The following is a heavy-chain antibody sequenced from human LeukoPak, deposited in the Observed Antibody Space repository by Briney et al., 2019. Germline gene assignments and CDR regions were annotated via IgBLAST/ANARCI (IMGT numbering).Heavy chain of an antibody. CDR2: INPNSGGT. CDR1: GYTFTGYY. D-gene: IGHD3-10*01. V-gene: IGHV1-2*02. CDR3: ARDLVGYYGSGSYPSDY. Sequence: GASVTVSCKASGYTFTGYYMHWERQAPGQGLEWMGWINPNSGGTNYAQKFQGRVTMTRDTSISTAYMELSRLRSDDTAVYYCARDLVGYYGSGSYPSDYWGQGTLVTVSS. J-gene: IGHJ4*02.